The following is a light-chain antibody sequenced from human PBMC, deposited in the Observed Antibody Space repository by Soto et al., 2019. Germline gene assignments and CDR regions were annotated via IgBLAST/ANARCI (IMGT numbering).Light chain of an antibody. CDR1: SSDVGGYNY. J-gene: IGLJ2*01. CDR2: EVS. V-gene: IGLV2-8*01. Sequence: QSALTQPPSASGSPGQSVTISCNGTSSDVGGYNYVSWYQQHPDKAPKLMIYEVSKRPSGVPDRFSGSKSGNTASLTVSGLQADDEADYYCSSYAGSNILLFGGGTKLTVL. CDR3: SSYAGSNILL.